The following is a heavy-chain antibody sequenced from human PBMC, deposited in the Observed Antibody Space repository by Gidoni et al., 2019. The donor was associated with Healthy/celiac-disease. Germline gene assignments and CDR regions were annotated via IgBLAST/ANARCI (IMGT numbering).Heavy chain of an antibody. CDR1: GFPFSSYA. J-gene: IGHJ5*02. D-gene: IGHD6-19*01. CDR2: ISYDGSNK. V-gene: IGHV3-30-3*01. CDR3: ARLRVAVAANWFDP. Sequence: QVQLVESGGGVVQPGRSLRLSCAASGFPFSSYAMHWVRQAPGKGLEWVAVISYDGSNKYYADSVKGRFTISRDNSKNTLYLQMNSLRAEDTAVYYCARLRVAVAANWFDPWGQGTLVTVSS.